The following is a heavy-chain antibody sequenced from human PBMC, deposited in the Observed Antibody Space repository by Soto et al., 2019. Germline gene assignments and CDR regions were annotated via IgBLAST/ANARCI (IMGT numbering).Heavy chain of an antibody. Sequence: EVQLVESGGVLVKPGGSLRLSCAASGFTFTRYSMNWVRKAPGKGLEWVSSISSTTNYIYYGDSMKGRFTISSDNAKYSLSPEMNSLRAEDTAVYYCSRESEDLTSNFDYWGQGTLVTVSS. CDR3: SRESEDLTSNFDY. CDR1: GFTFTRYS. CDR2: ISSTTNYI. J-gene: IGHJ4*02. V-gene: IGHV3-21*06.